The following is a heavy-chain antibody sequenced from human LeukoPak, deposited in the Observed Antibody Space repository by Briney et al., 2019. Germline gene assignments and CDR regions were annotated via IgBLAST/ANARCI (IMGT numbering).Heavy chain of an antibody. CDR2: INPNSGGT. J-gene: IGHJ6*03. CDR3: AREPADGWPYYYYYMDV. Sequence: ASVKVSCKPSGYTFTGYYIHWVRQAPGQGLEWMGWINPNSGGTNYAQSFQGRVTMTRDTSISTAYMDLSGLRSDDTAVYYCAREPADGWPYYYYYMDVWGKGTTVTISS. D-gene: IGHD2-15*01. CDR1: GYTFTGYY. V-gene: IGHV1-2*02.